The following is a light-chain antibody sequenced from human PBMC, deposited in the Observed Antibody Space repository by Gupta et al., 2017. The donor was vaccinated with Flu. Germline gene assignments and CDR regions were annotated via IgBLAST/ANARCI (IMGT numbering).Light chain of an antibody. CDR1: ALSKPY. Sequence: SQLTQAPALSVSPGQTSTIPCPGSALSKPYVYWYQQRPGQAPVLLIYKDSERASGIPDRISGSRSGTRVTLTIRGVQTEDEADYYCQSADITGAARVFGGGTKLFVL. CDR2: KDS. CDR3: QSADITGAARV. J-gene: IGLJ3*02. V-gene: IGLV3-25*02.